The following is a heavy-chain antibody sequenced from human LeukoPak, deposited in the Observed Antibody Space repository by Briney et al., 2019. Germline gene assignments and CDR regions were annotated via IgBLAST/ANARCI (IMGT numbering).Heavy chain of an antibody. CDR3: ARDINYCGGDCYSGVGDY. J-gene: IGHJ4*02. Sequence: GGALRLSCAASGFTFSSYGMHWVRQAPGKGLEWVSSISSRGTYIYYADSVKGRFTISRDNAKNSLYLQMNSLRAEDTAVYYCARDINYCGGDCYSGVGDYWGQGTLVTVSS. CDR1: GFTFSSYG. V-gene: IGHV3-21*01. CDR2: ISSRGTYI. D-gene: IGHD2-21*02.